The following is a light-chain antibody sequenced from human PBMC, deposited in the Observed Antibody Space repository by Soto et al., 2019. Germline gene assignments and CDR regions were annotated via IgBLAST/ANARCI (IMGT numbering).Light chain of an antibody. CDR1: QSVSSSY. Sequence: EIVLTQSPGTLSLSPGERATLSCRASQSVSSSYFAWYQQKPGQAPMLLIYGASSSATGISDRFSGSGSGTDFTLTISRLEPEDFAVYYCQQYGSSPTFGQGTKVEIK. CDR3: QQYGSSPT. J-gene: IGKJ1*01. CDR2: GAS. V-gene: IGKV3-20*01.